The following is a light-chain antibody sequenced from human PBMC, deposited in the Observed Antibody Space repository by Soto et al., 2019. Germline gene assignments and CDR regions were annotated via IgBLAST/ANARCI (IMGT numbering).Light chain of an antibody. CDR2: GES. J-gene: IGKJ1*01. Sequence: EIVLTQSPGTLSLSPGEGATLSCRASQSLTTNYLAWYQQKPGQAPRLLIYGESSRATGIPDRFSGSGSGTEFTLTISSLQSEDFAVYYCQQYNDWPRTFGQGTKVDIK. CDR1: QSLTTNY. CDR3: QQYNDWPRT. V-gene: IGKV3-20*01.